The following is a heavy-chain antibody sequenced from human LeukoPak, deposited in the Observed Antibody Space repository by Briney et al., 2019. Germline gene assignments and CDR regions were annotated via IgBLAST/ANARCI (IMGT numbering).Heavy chain of an antibody. D-gene: IGHD3-3*01. Sequence: HPGGSLRLSCAASGFTFSNYSMNWVRQAPGKGLEWVSYISSSSSPIYYADSVKGRFTISRDNAKNSLYLQMNSLRAEDTAVYYRVPTWSGYYSGYFQHWGQGTLVTVSS. CDR1: GFTFSNYS. CDR2: ISSSSSPI. CDR3: VPTWSGYYSGYFQH. V-gene: IGHV3-48*01. J-gene: IGHJ1*01.